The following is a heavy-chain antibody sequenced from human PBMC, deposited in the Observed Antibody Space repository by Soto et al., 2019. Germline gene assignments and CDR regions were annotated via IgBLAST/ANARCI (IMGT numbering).Heavy chain of an antibody. CDR3: ARGSRAFDY. Sequence: EVQLVESGGGLVQPGGSLRLSCAASGFTFSDYYMDWVRQAPGKRLEWLGRTRNKPNGYTTEYAASVQGRFTMSRDDSTNSLYLEMNSLNIEDTAVYYCARGSRAFDYWGQGTLVTVSS. J-gene: IGHJ4*02. CDR2: TRNKPNGYTT. CDR1: GFTFSDYY. V-gene: IGHV3-72*01. D-gene: IGHD2-15*01.